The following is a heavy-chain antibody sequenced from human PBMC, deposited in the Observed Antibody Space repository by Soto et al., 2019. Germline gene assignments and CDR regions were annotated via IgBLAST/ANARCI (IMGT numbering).Heavy chain of an antibody. Sequence: RGESLKISCQGSGYTFTGHWISWVRQMPGKGLEWMGRIDPSDSYTDYSPTVQGHVTMSADKSINTAYLQWSSLQASDTAVYYCTGHTGYDSSLDYWGQGPLVTVSS. J-gene: IGHJ4*02. CDR1: GYTFTGHW. V-gene: IGHV5-10-1*01. CDR2: IDPSDSYT. CDR3: TGHTGYDSSLDY. D-gene: IGHD5-12*01.